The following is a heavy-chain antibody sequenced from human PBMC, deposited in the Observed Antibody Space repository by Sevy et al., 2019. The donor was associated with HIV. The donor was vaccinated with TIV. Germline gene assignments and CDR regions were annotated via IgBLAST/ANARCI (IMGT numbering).Heavy chain of an antibody. CDR2: IWFDGSNE. V-gene: IGHV3-33*01. J-gene: IGHJ6*02. CDR3: ARERLVSAGGYYNYYFGMDV. CDR1: GFSFSSYG. Sequence: GGSLRLSCAASGFSFSSYGMHWVRQAPGKGLEWLAVIWFDGSNEYYADSVKGRFTISRDNSQNTLYLQINSLRPEDTAVYYCARERLVSAGGYYNYYFGMDVWGQGTTVTVSS. D-gene: IGHD3-3*01.